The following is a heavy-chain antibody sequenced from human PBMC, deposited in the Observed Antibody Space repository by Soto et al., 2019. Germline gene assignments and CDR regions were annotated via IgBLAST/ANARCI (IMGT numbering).Heavy chain of an antibody. CDR1: GGSISSGGYY. Sequence: PSETLSLTCTVSGGSISSGGYYWSWIRQHPGKGLEWIGYLYYSGSTYYNPSLKSRVTISVDTSKNQFSLKLSSVTAADTAVYYCPTGTEVSPSWDVWGQGTTVTVSS. J-gene: IGHJ6*02. V-gene: IGHV4-31*03. CDR3: PTGTEVSPSWDV. D-gene: IGHD1-26*01. CDR2: LYYSGST.